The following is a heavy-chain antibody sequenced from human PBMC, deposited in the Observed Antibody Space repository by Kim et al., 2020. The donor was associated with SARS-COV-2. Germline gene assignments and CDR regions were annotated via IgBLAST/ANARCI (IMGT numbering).Heavy chain of an antibody. V-gene: IGHV1-46*01. CDR1: GYTFTSYY. D-gene: IGHD3-10*01. Sequence: ASVKVSCKASGYTFTSYYMHWVRQAPGQGLEWMGIINPSGGSTSYAQKFQGRVTMTRDTSTSTVYMELSSLRSEDTAVYYCARGGLREGIWFGELLATRTLSGNYYYGMDVWGQGTTVTVSS. J-gene: IGHJ6*02. CDR2: INPSGGST. CDR3: ARGGLREGIWFGELLATRTLSGNYYYGMDV.